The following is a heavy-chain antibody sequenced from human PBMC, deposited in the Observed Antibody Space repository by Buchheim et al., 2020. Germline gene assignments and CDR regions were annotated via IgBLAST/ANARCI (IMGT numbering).Heavy chain of an antibody. Sequence: VQLVDSGGGLVQPGGSLRLSCAASGFTFSDYYMSWIRQAPGKGLEWVSYISSSSSYTNYADSVKGRFTISRDNAKNSLYLQMNSLRAEDTAVYYCARGDIVVVPAADGIMDVWGKGTT. V-gene: IGHV3-11*05. CDR3: ARGDIVVVPAADGIMDV. D-gene: IGHD2-2*01. CDR2: ISSSSSYT. J-gene: IGHJ6*03. CDR1: GFTFSDYY.